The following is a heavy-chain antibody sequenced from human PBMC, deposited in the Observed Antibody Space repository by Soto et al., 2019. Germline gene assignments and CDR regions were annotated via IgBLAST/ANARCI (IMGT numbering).Heavy chain of an antibody. V-gene: IGHV3-74*01. D-gene: IGHD3-10*01. J-gene: IGHJ6*03. CDR2: IDKVGTDS. Sequence: EVQLVESGGGLVQPGGSLRLSCAASEFTFSGRSVHWVRQAPGKGLVWVSGIDKVGTDSTYADSVKGRFTSSRDNAKNTVYLQMSRLGVDDTAVYYCARGWFGPDVWGKGTTVTVSS. CDR1: EFTFSGRS. CDR3: ARGWFGPDV.